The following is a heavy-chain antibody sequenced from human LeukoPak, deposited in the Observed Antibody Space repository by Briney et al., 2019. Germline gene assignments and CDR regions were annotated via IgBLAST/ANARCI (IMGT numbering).Heavy chain of an antibody. CDR1: GFTFSSYA. CDR2: ISYDGSNK. V-gene: IGHV3-30-3*01. Sequence: PGGSLRLSCAASGFTFSSYAMHWVRQAPGKGLEWVAVISYDGSNKYYADSVKGRFTISRDNSKNTLYLQMNSLRAEDTAVYYCARDWITDYWGQGTLVTVSS. CDR3: ARDWITDY. D-gene: IGHD2-2*03. J-gene: IGHJ4*02.